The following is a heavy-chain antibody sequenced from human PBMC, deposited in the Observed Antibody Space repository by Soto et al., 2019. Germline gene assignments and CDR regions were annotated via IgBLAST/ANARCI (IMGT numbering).Heavy chain of an antibody. CDR2: INHSGST. V-gene: IGHV4-34*01. CDR3: ARGRLWFDYYYYGMDV. CDR1: GGSFSGYY. Sequence: SETLSLTCAVYGGSFSGYYWSWIRQPPGKGLEWIGEINHSGSTNYNPSLKSRVTISVDMSKNQFSLKLSSVTAADTAVYYCARGRLWFDYYYYGMDVWGQGTTVTVSS. D-gene: IGHD3-10*01. J-gene: IGHJ6*02.